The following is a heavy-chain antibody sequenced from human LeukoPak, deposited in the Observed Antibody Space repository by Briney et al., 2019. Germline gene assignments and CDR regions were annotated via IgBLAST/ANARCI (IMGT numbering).Heavy chain of an antibody. D-gene: IGHD2/OR15-2a*01. CDR1: GNYW. J-gene: IGHJ4*02. CDR2: INSDGSWT. V-gene: IGHV3-74*01. CDR3: VSFYETY. Sequence: GGSLRLSCAASGNYWMHWVRQVPGKGLVWVSHINSDGSWTSYADSVKSRFTISKDNAKNTVYLQMNSLGAEDTAVYYCVSFYETYWGRGTLVTVSS.